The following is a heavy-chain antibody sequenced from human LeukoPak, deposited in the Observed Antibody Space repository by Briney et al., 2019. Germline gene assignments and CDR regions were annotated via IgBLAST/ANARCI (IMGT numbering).Heavy chain of an antibody. Sequence: GGSLRLSCAASGFTVSSNYMSWVRQAPGKGLEGVSVIYSGGSTYYADSVKGRFTISRDNSKNTLCLQMNSPRAEDTAVYYCATGHCTNGVCYYFDYWGQGTLVTVSS. J-gene: IGHJ4*02. CDR2: IYSGGST. D-gene: IGHD2-8*01. CDR3: ATGHCTNGVCYYFDY. CDR1: GFTVSSNY. V-gene: IGHV3-66*01.